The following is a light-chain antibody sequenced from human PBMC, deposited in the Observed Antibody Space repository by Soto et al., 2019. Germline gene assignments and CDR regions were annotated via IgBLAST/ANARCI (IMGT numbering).Light chain of an antibody. CDR1: TSDVGGYNF. J-gene: IGLJ1*01. V-gene: IGLV2-14*01. CDR2: EVS. CDR3: SSYTSSGTRV. Sequence: QSALTQPASVSGSPGQSITISCNGTTSDVGGYNFVSWYQLHPGKAPKLMIFEVSNRPSGVSNRFSGSKSGNTASLTISGLQAEDEADYYCSSYTSSGTRVFGTGTKVTVL.